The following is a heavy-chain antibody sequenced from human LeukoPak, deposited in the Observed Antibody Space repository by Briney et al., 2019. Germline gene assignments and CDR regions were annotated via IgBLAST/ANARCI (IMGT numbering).Heavy chain of an antibody. CDR2: ISGSGSTT. J-gene: IGHJ4*02. Sequence: PGGSLRLSCAASGFTFSNYAMTWVRQAPGKGLEWVSAISGSGSTTYYGDSVKGRFTISRDNSKNTLYLQMNSLRAEDTAVYYCAKDKYSSGWYFFDYWGQGSLGTVSS. D-gene: IGHD6-19*01. V-gene: IGHV3-23*01. CDR1: GFTFSNYA. CDR3: AKDKYSSGWYFFDY.